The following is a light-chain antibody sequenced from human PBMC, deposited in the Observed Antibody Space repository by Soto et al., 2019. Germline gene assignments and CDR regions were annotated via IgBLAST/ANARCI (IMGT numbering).Light chain of an antibody. CDR2: VNSDGSH. V-gene: IGLV4-69*01. J-gene: IGLJ2*01. CDR3: QTWGTGIVV. CDR1: SGHRNYA. Sequence: QLVLTQSPSASASLGTSVKLTCTLSSGHRNYALSWHQQQPEKGPRFLMKVNSDGSHSKGDGIPDRFSGSSSGAERYLPISSLQYEDEADYYCQTWGTGIVVFGGGTKLTVL.